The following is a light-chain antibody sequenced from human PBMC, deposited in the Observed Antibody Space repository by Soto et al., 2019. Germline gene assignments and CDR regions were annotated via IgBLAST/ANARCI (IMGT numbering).Light chain of an antibody. J-gene: IGLJ2*01. V-gene: IGLV1-44*01. Sequence: QSVLTQPPSAAGTPGQRVTISCSGSSSNIGNNNVNWYQQLPGTAPRLLIFNNDQRPSGVSARFSGSKSGTSASLAISGLQSEDEADYYCAAWDDSLEAHVLFGGGTKLTVL. CDR2: NND. CDR1: SSNIGNNN. CDR3: AAWDDSLEAHVL.